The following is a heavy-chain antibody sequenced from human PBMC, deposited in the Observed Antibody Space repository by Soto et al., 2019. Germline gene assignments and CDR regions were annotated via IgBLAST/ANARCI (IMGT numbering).Heavy chain of an antibody. CDR2: MNPNSGNT. CDR3: ARGGPPNWNHGVDY. V-gene: IGHV1-8*01. J-gene: IGHJ4*02. Sequence: QLVQSGPEVKKPGTSVKVSCKASGFTFTSYDINWVRQATGQGLEWMGWMNPNSGNTGYAQKFQGRVTMTRNTSISTAYMELSSLRSEDTAVYYCARGGPPNWNHGVDYWGQGTLATVSS. D-gene: IGHD1-1*01. CDR1: GFTFTSYD.